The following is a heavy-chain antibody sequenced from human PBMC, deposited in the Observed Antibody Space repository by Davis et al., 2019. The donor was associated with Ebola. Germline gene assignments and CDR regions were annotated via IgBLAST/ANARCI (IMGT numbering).Heavy chain of an antibody. J-gene: IGHJ4*02. CDR1: GFTFSSYS. Sequence: GESLKISCAASGFTFSSYSMNWVRQAPGKGLEWVSYISSSSSTIYYADSVKGRFTISRDNAKNSLYLQMNSLRDEDTAVYYCARDAFVAGWLQLLEDDYWGQGTLVTVSS. V-gene: IGHV3-48*02. CDR3: ARDAFVAGWLQLLEDDY. CDR2: ISSSSSTI. D-gene: IGHD5-24*01.